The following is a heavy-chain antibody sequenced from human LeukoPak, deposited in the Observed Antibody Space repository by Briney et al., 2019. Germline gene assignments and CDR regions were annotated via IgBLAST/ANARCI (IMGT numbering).Heavy chain of an antibody. CDR2: ISAYNGNT. J-gene: IGHJ6*02. CDR3: ARDHRPSSSSWPLSYYYYYGMDV. D-gene: IGHD6-13*01. Sequence: EASVEVSCTASGYTFTSYGISWVRQAPGQGLEWMGWISAYNGNTNYAQKLQGRVTMTTDTSTSTAYMELRSLRSDDTAVYYCARDHRPSSSSWPLSYYYYYGMDVWGQGTTVTVSS. V-gene: IGHV1-18*01. CDR1: GYTFTSYG.